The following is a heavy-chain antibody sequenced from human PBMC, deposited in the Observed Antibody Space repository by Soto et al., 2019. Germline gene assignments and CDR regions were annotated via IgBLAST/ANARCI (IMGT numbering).Heavy chain of an antibody. V-gene: IGHV4-59*08. CDR3: ARASTVTTRGSRNNWFDP. J-gene: IGHJ5*02. Sequence: SETLSLTCTVSGGSISSYYWSWIRQPPGKGLEWIGYIYYSGSTNYNPSLKSRVTISVDTSKNQFSLKLSSVTAADTAVYYCARASTVTTRGSRNNWFDPWGQGILVTVS. D-gene: IGHD4-17*01. CDR2: IYYSGST. CDR1: GGSISSYY.